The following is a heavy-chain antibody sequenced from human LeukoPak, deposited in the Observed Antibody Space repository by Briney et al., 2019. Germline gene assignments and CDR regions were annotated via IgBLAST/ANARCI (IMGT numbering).Heavy chain of an antibody. D-gene: IGHD3-3*01. CDR1: GGSISSGDYY. J-gene: IGHJ4*02. CDR3: ARALGNDFRSGYPFDY. V-gene: IGHV4-30-4*01. CDR2: IYYSGST. Sequence: SETLSLTCTVSGGSISSGDYYWSWIRQPPGKGLEWIGYIYYSGSTYYNPSLKSRVTISVDTSKNQFSLKLSSVTAADTAVYYCARALGNDFRSGYPFDYWGQGTLVTVSS.